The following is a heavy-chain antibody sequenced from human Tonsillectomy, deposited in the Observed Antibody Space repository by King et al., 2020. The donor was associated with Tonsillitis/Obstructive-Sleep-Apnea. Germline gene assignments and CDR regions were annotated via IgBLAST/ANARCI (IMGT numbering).Heavy chain of an antibody. CDR3: ARSPRQGGRSTICGVASYYFDY. D-gene: IGHD3-3*01. CDR1: GGSISSYY. V-gene: IGHV4-4*07. J-gene: IGHJ4*02. CDR2: IYTSGST. Sequence: VQLQESGPGLVKPSETLSLTCTVSGGSISSYYWSWIRQPAGKGLEWIGRIYTSGSTNYNPSLKSRVTMSVDTSKNQFSLKLSSVTAADTAVYYCARSPRQGGRSTICGVASYYFDYWGQGTLVTVSS.